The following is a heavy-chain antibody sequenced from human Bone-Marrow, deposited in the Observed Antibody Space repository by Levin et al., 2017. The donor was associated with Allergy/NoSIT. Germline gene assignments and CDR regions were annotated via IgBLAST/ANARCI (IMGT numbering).Heavy chain of an antibody. J-gene: IGHJ6*03. CDR1: GTSVNSGSNF. CDR2: IDYSGST. Sequence: SSETLSLTCAVSGTSVNSGSNFWSWIRQSPGKGLEWIGNIDYSGSTIYNPSLRSRVTISADTSKNQFSLTLSSVTAADTAVYYCARDLDYYYYMDVWGKGTTVTVSS. CDR3: ARDLDYYYYMDV. V-gene: IGHV4-61*01.